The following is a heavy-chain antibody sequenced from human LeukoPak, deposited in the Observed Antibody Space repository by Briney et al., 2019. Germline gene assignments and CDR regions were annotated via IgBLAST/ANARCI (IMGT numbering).Heavy chain of an antibody. CDR1: GFTFSGFW. Sequence: GGALRLSCAASGFTFSGFWMSWIRQAPGKWLEWVANIKQDGSDKYYVDSVKGRFIISRDNAKNSLYLQMNRLSAEDTAVYYCARGGRNFDSWGQGTLVTVSS. J-gene: IGHJ4*02. V-gene: IGHV3-7*01. CDR3: ARGGRNFDS. D-gene: IGHD1-1*01. CDR2: IKQDGSDK.